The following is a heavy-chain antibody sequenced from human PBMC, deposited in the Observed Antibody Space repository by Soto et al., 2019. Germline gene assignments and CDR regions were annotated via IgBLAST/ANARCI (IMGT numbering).Heavy chain of an antibody. CDR2: INPNSGGT. Sequence: QVQLVQSGAEVKKPGASVKVSCKASGYTFTGYYMHWVRQAPGQGLEWMGWINPNSGGTNYAQKFQGRVTMTRDTSISTAYMGLSRLRSDDTAVYYCARGAYIVVAGRQRDYYYYGMDVWGQGTTVTVSS. V-gene: IGHV1-2*02. CDR1: GYTFTGYY. D-gene: IGHD2-21*01. J-gene: IGHJ6*02. CDR3: ARGAYIVVAGRQRDYYYYGMDV.